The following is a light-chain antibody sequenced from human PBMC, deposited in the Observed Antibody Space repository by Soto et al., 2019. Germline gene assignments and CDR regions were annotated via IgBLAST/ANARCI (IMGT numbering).Light chain of an antibody. CDR1: QSVSNNY. V-gene: IGKV3D-20*02. CDR3: HQRYDWPIT. J-gene: IGKJ5*01. Sequence: EIVLTHSPGTLSLSPVERATLSCSASQSVSNNYLAWYQQRPGQAPRLLIYDASRRATGIPARFSGSGSGTDFTLTISSLEPEDFAVYYCHQRYDWPITFGQGTRLEIK. CDR2: DAS.